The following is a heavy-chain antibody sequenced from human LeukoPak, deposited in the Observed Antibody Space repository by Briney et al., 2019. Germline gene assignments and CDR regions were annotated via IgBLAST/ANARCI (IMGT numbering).Heavy chain of an antibody. D-gene: IGHD2-15*01. CDR3: AKGSISGVVLVPATCAPNDY. Sequence: GGSLRLSCAASGFTFSSYGMSWVRQAPGKGLEWVSGISGSGGSTYYVDSVKGRFTISRDNSKNTLYLQMNSLTVEDTAIYYCAKGSISGVVLVPATCAPNDYWGQGTLVTVSS. CDR1: GFTFSSYG. J-gene: IGHJ4*02. CDR2: ISGSGGST. V-gene: IGHV3-23*01.